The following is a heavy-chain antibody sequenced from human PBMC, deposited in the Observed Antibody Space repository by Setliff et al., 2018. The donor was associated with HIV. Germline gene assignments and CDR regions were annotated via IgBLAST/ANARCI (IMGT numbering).Heavy chain of an antibody. CDR2: LYHSGTN. D-gene: IGHD5-18*01. CDR1: GYSISSGYF. V-gene: IGHV4-38-2*01. J-gene: IGHJ4*02. CDR3: ARQVWSKYSYWAYYFDS. Sequence: SETLSLTCAVSGYSISSGYFWGWIRHPPGKGLEWIGSLYHSGTNFYNPSLKSRVTISLDTSTDRFSLKLNSVTAADTAIYYCARQVWSKYSYWAYYFDSWGQGALVTVTS.